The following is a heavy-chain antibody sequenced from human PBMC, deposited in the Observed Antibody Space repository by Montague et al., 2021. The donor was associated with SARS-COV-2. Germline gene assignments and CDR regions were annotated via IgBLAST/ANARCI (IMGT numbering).Heavy chain of an antibody. V-gene: IGHV4-34*01. Sequence: SETLSLPCAVYGGSFSTFFLSWIRQSPGKGLEWICEVSDSGGTTYNSFLKSRVLLSRDMSRNQFSIQLRSVTVADTAVYYCARVNGGYWQYAGGLNWIDPWGQGTLVIVSS. CDR1: GGSFSTFF. D-gene: IGHD1-26*01. CDR2: VSDSGGT. CDR3: ARVNGGYWQYAGGLNWIDP. J-gene: IGHJ5*02.